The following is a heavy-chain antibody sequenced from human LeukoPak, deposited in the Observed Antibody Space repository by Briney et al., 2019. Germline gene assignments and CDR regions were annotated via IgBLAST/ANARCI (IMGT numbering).Heavy chain of an antibody. CDR3: ARDRACSNGICSYFDY. D-gene: IGHD2-8*01. CDR1: GGSISSTTYY. CDR2: IYYSGST. J-gene: IGHJ4*02. V-gene: IGHV4-39*01. Sequence: SQTLSLTCIVSGGSISSTTYYWGWIRQPPGKGLEWIGSIYYSGSTWYNPSLKGRVTPSADTSKNQFSMKLSSVTAADTAVYYCARDRACSNGICSYFDYWGQGTVVTVSS.